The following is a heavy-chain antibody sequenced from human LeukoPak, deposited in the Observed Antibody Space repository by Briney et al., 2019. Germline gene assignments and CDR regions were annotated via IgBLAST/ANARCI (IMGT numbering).Heavy chain of an antibody. D-gene: IGHD3-10*01. CDR1: GYSFTSYR. V-gene: IGHV5-51*01. J-gene: IGHJ3*02. CDR2: IWPDDSDT. CDR3: ARIIGSTPNAFDI. Sequence: GESLKISCKGSGYSFTSYRIGWVRQVPGNGLEWMGIIWPDDSDTRYSPSFQGQVTISVDKSTSTAFLEWSTLKAPDTAMYYCARIIGSTPNAFDIWAQGTMVTVSS.